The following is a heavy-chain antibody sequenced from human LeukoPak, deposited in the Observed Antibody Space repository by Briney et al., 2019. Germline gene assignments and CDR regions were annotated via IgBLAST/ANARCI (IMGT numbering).Heavy chain of an antibody. CDR2: LFHDGIS. D-gene: IGHD5-12*01. CDR1: GGSMSNDY. CDR3: AKPFYSGYDAHFDY. V-gene: IGHV4-59*01. Sequence: PSETLSLTCTVSGGSMSNDYWTWIRQSPGKGLEWIGHLFHDGISSYNPSLKSRVTMSIDTSKSQFFLRLNSVTAADTAVYYCAKPFYSGYDAHFDYWGQGTLVTASS. J-gene: IGHJ4*02.